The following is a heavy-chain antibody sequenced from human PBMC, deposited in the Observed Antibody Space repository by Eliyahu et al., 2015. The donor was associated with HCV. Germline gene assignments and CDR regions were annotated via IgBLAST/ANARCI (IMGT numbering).Heavy chain of an antibody. CDR2: TSHDGST. D-gene: IGHD2-15*01. V-gene: IGHV4-34*01. J-gene: IGHJ4*02. Sequence: QVQLQQWGAGVLXPSETLSLTCGVYGGSFXEYYWSWXRQPPGKGLEWIGETSHDGSTNHNPSLQSRVXISVDTSKNHFSLRLSSVAAADTAVYYCASRNCRDNNCYSYQYWGQGTAVTVSS. CDR3: ASRNCRDNNCYSYQY. CDR1: GGSFXEYY.